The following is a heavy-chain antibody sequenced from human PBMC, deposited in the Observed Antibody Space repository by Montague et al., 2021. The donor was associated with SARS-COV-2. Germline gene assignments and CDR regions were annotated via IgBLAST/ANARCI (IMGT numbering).Heavy chain of an antibody. CDR3: ARGRYGGNRGYYFDY. CDR1: GFSLSTSGMC. Sequence: TLSLTCTFSGFSLSTSGMCVSWIRQPPGKALEWLALIDWDDDKYYSTSLKTRLTISKDTSKNQVVLTMTNMDPVDTATYYCARGRYGGNRGYYFDYWGQGTLVTVSS. V-gene: IGHV2-70*01. J-gene: IGHJ4*02. D-gene: IGHD4-23*01. CDR2: IDWDDDK.